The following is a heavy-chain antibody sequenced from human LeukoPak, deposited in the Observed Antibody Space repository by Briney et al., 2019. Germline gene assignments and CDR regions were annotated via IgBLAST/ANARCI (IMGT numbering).Heavy chain of an antibody. CDR1: GYTFTSYG. J-gene: IGHJ4*02. Sequence: ASVKVSCTASGYTFTSYGISWVRQAPGQGLEWMGWISAYNGNTNYAQKLQGRVTMTTDTSTSTAYMELRSLRSDDTAVYYCARVRYYYDSSMYYFDCWGQGTLVTVSS. D-gene: IGHD3-22*01. V-gene: IGHV1-18*01. CDR2: ISAYNGNT. CDR3: ARVRYYYDSSMYYFDC.